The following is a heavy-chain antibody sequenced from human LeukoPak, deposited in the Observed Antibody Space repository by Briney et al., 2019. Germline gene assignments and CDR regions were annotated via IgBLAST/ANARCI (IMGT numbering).Heavy chain of an antibody. D-gene: IGHD3-10*01. CDR1: GYTFSTYY. CDR2: IHPTDGST. J-gene: IGHJ4*02. CDR3: ARANGGGLDY. V-gene: IGHV1-46*01. Sequence: ASVKVSCKTSGYTFSTYYMHWVRQAPGQGLEWLGIIHPTDGSTSYTQKIQGRVTMTRDTAAGTVYLELSSLRSEDTAVYWCARANGGGLDYWGQGTLITVSS.